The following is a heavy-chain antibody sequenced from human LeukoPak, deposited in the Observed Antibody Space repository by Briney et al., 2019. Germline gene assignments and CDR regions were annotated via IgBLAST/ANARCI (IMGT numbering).Heavy chain of an antibody. CDR3: ARDGRGDYCSGGSCLMFDP. Sequence: GGSLRLSCAASGFTFSSYWMNWVRQAPGKGLEWVSSISGSSSYIYYADSVKGRFTISRNNAKKSLFLQMNSLRAEDTAVYYCARDGRGDYCSGGSCLMFDPWGQGTLVTVSS. CDR2: ISGSSSYI. V-gene: IGHV3-21*01. D-gene: IGHD2-15*01. J-gene: IGHJ5*02. CDR1: GFTFSSYW.